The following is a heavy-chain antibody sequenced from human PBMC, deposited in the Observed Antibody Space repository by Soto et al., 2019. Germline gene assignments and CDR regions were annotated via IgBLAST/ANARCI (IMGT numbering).Heavy chain of an antibody. J-gene: IGHJ4*02. V-gene: IGHV4-31*03. CDR1: GGSISSGGYY. D-gene: IGHD3-22*01. CDR3: ARLGGYYQSLDS. Sequence: SETLSLTCTVSGGSISSGGYYCSWIRQHPGKGLEWIGYIYYSGSTYYNPSLKSRVSISVDTSKNQFSLKLSSVTAADTAVYCCARLGGYYQSLDSWGQGTVVTVSS. CDR2: IYYSGST.